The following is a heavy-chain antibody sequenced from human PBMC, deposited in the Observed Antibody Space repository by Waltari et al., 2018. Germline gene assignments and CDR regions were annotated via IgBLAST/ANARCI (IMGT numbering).Heavy chain of an antibody. CDR2: IYYSGVT. CDR3: AREYSSGWYYFDY. J-gene: IGHJ4*02. CDR1: GGSINRSSYY. D-gene: IGHD6-19*01. V-gene: IGHV4-39*07. Sequence: QVQLQESGPGLVKPSETLSLSCTVSGGSINRSSYYWGWIRQPPGKGLGWIGSIYYSGVTCYNPSLKSRVTMSVETSKNQFALKLSSVAAADTAVYYCAREYSSGWYYFDYWGQGTLVTVSS.